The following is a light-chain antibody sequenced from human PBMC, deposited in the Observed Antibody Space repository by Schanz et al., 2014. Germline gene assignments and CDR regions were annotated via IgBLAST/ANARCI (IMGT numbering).Light chain of an antibody. CDR3: QQRSDWPPIFT. V-gene: IGKV3D-20*02. CDR1: QSVSSRY. Sequence: IVLTQSPGTLSLSPGERATLSCRASQSVSSRYLAWYQQKPGQAPRLLIYGASSRATGIPDRFSGSGSGTDFTLTISGLEPEDSAVYYCQQRSDWPPIFTFGPGTTVHLK. CDR2: GAS. J-gene: IGKJ3*01.